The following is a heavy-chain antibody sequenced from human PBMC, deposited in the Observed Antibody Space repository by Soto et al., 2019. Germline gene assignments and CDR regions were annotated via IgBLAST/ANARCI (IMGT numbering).Heavy chain of an antibody. CDR1: GGSISSYY. D-gene: IGHD2-15*01. CDR3: VRDNSQNYGTPAASPWFHP. Sequence: SETLSLTCTVSGGSISSYYWSWIRQPPGKGLEWIGYIYYSGSTNYNPSLKSRVTISVDTSKNQFSLKLSSVTAADTAVYYCVRDNSQNYGTPAASPWFHPWGQGTPVTVSS. CDR2: IYYSGST. V-gene: IGHV4-59*01. J-gene: IGHJ5*02.